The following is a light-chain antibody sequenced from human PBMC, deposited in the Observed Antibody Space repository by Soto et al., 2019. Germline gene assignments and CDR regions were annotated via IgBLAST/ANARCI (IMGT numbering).Light chain of an antibody. J-gene: IGKJ5*01. V-gene: IGKV3-11*01. Sequence: EVVFAQSPVTLSLSPGERATPSSRASQSFRGLLAWYQQKPGQAPRLLIYDAYNRATGIPPRFSGSGSGTDFTLTISSLEPEDSAVYYCQQRHMWPITFGQGTRLEIK. CDR2: DAY. CDR3: QQRHMWPIT. CDR1: QSFRGL.